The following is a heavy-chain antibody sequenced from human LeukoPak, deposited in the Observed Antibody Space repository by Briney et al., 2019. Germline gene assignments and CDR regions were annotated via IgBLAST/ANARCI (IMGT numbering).Heavy chain of an antibody. Sequence: GGSLRLSCAASGFTFTSYWIGWVRQMPGKGLEWMGIIYPGDSDTRYSPSFQGQVTISADKSISTAYLQWSSLKASDTAMYYCARRSSSWSPWGQGTLVTVSS. J-gene: IGHJ5*02. CDR1: GFTFTSYW. CDR3: ARRSSSWSP. CDR2: IYPGDSDT. V-gene: IGHV5-51*01. D-gene: IGHD6-13*01.